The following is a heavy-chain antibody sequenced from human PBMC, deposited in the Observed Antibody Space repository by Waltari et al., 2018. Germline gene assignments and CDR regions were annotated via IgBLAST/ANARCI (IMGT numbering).Heavy chain of an antibody. J-gene: IGHJ4*02. Sequence: QMQLQESGPGLVKPSETLSLTCSVFGGSISTSAFHWGWVRQPPGAGLEWIGGSFYSGSTHHSPSLKSRVTISMDPSKNQFSLKLESLTAADTAVYYCARHNNGWHYDILTAYYNLWGQGTRVLVSS. CDR2: SFYSGST. CDR3: ARHNNGWHYDILTAYYNL. V-gene: IGHV4-39*01. D-gene: IGHD3-9*01. CDR1: GGSISTSAFH.